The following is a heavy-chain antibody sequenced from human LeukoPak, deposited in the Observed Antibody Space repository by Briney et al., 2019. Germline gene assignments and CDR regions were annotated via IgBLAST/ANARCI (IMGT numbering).Heavy chain of an antibody. CDR3: ARLHSSSWYSAFDI. Sequence: GGSLRLSCAASGFTFSSYSMNWVRQAPGKGLEWVSSISRSSSYIYYADSVKGRFTISRDNAKNSLYLQMNSLRAEDTAVYYCARLHSSSWYSAFDIWGQGTMVTVSS. J-gene: IGHJ3*02. V-gene: IGHV3-21*01. CDR2: ISRSSSYI. CDR1: GFTFSSYS. D-gene: IGHD6-13*01.